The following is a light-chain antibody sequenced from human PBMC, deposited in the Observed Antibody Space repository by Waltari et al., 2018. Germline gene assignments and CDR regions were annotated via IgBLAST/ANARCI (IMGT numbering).Light chain of an antibody. V-gene: IGKV1-39*01. J-gene: IGKJ2*01. Sequence: DIQMTQSPSSLSASVGDRVTITRRASQSLRSYLKWYQQKPGKAPNLLIYAASNLQSGIPSRFSGGGSGTDFTLTISSLQPEDSATYYCQQSYSSPPHTFGQGTKLEIK. CDR2: AAS. CDR3: QQSYSSPPHT. CDR1: QSLRSY.